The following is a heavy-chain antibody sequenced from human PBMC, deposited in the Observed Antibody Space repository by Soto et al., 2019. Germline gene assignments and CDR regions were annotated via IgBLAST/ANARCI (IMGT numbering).Heavy chain of an antibody. CDR2: IFHSGIT. V-gene: IGHV4-59*11. D-gene: IGHD3-22*01. J-gene: IGHJ5*01. CDR3: ARDRYFYDSRGYYRTLDS. Sequence: XETLSLTCTISGDSFSNHYWTWIRQSPGKGLEWIGYIFHSGITDYNPSVKSRVTISIDKSRNLFSLNLTSVTAADTAVYYCARDRYFYDSRGYYRTLDSWGQRTLVTVSS. CDR1: GDSFSNHY.